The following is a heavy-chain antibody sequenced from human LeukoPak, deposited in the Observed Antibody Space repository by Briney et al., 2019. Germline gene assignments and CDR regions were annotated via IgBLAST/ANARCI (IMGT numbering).Heavy chain of an antibody. CDR2: INSDGGST. Sequence: GGSLRLSCAASGFTFSSYWMHWVRQAPGKGLVWVSRINSDGGSTTYADSVKGRFTTSRDNAKKTLYLQMNSLRVEDTAVYYCVRDIGAVAGTDDYWGQGTLVTVSS. CDR1: GFTFSSYW. D-gene: IGHD6-19*01. V-gene: IGHV3-74*01. CDR3: VRDIGAVAGTDDY. J-gene: IGHJ4*02.